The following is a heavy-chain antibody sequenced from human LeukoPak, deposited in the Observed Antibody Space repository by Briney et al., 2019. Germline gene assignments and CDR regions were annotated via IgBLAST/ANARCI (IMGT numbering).Heavy chain of an antibody. Sequence: GGSLRLSCAASGFSFSSYGMSWVRQAPGKGLEWVSFISRAGDNTYYADSVKGRFTISRDNAKNTLYLQIDSLRVEDTAIYYCADCGDDIFDHWGQGTLVTVSS. CDR1: GFSFSSYG. J-gene: IGHJ4*02. CDR2: ISRAGDNT. V-gene: IGHV3-23*01. CDR3: ADCGDDIFDH. D-gene: IGHD4-17*01.